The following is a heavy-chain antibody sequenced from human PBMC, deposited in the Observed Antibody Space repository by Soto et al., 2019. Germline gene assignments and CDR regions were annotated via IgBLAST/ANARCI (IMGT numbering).Heavy chain of an antibody. J-gene: IGHJ4*02. V-gene: IGHV3-13*01. Sequence: EVQLVESGGGLVQPGRSLRLSCAASGFTFSSYDMHWVRQATGKGLEWVSAIGTAGDTYYPGSVKGRFTISRENAKNSLYLQMNSLRAEDTAVYYCARAIAVAATYYFDYWGQGTLVTVSS. D-gene: IGHD6-19*01. CDR2: IGTAGDT. CDR1: GFTFSSYD. CDR3: ARAIAVAATYYFDY.